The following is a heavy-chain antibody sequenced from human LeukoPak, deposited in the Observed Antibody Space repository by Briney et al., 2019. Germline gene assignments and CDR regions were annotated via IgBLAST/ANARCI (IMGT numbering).Heavy chain of an antibody. CDR3: ARGRAQLGFDY. V-gene: IGHV1-18*01. D-gene: IGHD1-1*01. CDR2: ISAYNGNT. J-gene: IGHJ4*02. Sequence: ASVKVSCKASGYIFSNFFSSYGITWVRQAPGQGLEWMGWISAYNGNTNYAQKLQGRVTMTTDTSTSTAYMELRSLRSDDTAVYYCARGRAQLGFDYWGQGTLVTVSS. CDR1: GYIFSNFFSSYG.